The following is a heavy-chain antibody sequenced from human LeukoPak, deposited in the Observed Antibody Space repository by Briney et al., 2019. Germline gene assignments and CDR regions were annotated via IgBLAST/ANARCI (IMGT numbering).Heavy chain of an antibody. J-gene: IGHJ5*02. Sequence: KSGGSLRLSCAASGFTFSDYYMSWIRQAPGKGLEWVSYISSSGSTIYYADSVKGRFTISRDNAKNSLYLQMNSLRAEDTAVYYCARDLSVWGSYRSHPRWFDPWGQGTLVTVSS. V-gene: IGHV3-11*01. CDR3: ARDLSVWGSYRSHPRWFDP. D-gene: IGHD3-16*02. CDR2: ISSSGSTI. CDR1: GFTFSDYY.